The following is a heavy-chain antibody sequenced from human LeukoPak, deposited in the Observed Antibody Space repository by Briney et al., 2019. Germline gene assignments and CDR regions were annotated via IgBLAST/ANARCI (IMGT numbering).Heavy chain of an antibody. V-gene: IGHV4-59*01. Sequence: PSETLSLTCTVSGGSISSDYWSWIRQPPGKGLEWIGYIYYSGSTNYNPSLKSRVTISVDTSKNQFSLKLSSVTAADTAVYSCASWRAAAGHSYWSFDLWGRGTLVTVSS. D-gene: IGHD6-13*01. J-gene: IGHJ2*01. CDR2: IYYSGST. CDR1: GGSISSDY. CDR3: ASWRAAAGHSYWSFDL.